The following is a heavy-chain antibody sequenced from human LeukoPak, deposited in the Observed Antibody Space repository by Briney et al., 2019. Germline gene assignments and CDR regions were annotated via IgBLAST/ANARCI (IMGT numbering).Heavy chain of an antibody. CDR2: IYYSGST. D-gene: IGHD3-22*01. CDR1: GGSISSYY. CDR3: AGGYYYDSSGYQGSRFDY. Sequence: SGTLSLTCTVSGGSISSYYWGWIRQPPGKGLEWIGSIYYSGSTYYNPSLKSRVTISVDTSKNQFSLKLSSVTAADTAVYYCAGGYYYDSSGYQGSRFDYWGQGTLVTVSS. V-gene: IGHV4-39*07. J-gene: IGHJ4*02.